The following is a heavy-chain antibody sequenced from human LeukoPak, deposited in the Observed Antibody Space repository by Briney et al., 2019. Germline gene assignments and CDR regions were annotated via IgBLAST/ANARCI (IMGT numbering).Heavy chain of an antibody. Sequence: SETLSPTCTVSGGSISSYYWSWIRQPPGKGLEWIGYIYYSGSTNYNPSLKSRVTISVDTSKNQFSLKLSSVTAADTAVYYCARAYEWELLYYFDYWGQGTLVTVSS. J-gene: IGHJ4*02. V-gene: IGHV4-59*08. CDR3: ARAYEWELLYYFDY. D-gene: IGHD1-26*01. CDR2: IYYSGST. CDR1: GGSISSYY.